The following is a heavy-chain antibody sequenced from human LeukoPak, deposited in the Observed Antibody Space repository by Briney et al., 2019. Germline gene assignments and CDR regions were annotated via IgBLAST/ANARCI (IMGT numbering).Heavy chain of an antibody. CDR2: IYYSGST. Sequence: SQTLSLTCTVSGGSISSGDYYWSWIRQPPGKGLEWIGYIYYSGSTYYNLSLKSRVTISVDTSKNQFSLKLSSVTAADTAVYYCASVDWSNAFDIWGQGTMVTVSS. CDR3: ASVDWSNAFDI. D-gene: IGHD3-9*01. J-gene: IGHJ3*02. CDR1: GGSISSGDYY. V-gene: IGHV4-30-4*01.